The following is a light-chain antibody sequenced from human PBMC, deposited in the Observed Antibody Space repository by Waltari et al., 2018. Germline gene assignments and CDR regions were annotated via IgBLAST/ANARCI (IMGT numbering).Light chain of an antibody. V-gene: IGKV1-5*03. CDR2: KAS. J-gene: IGKJ1*01. CDR3: QQFESYPWT. Sequence: DIQMTQSPSTLSASVGDRVTITCRASQTIGNYLAWYQQNPGRAPKLLMYKASSLEGGVPSRFTGSGSGTEFTLTISSLQPDDFATYYCQQFESYPWTFGQGTKVEIK. CDR1: QTIGNY.